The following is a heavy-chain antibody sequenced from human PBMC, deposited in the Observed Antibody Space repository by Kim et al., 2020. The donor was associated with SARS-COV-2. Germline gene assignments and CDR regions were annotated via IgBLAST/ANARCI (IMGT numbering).Heavy chain of an antibody. CDR2: IIPIFGTA. J-gene: IGHJ1*01. Sequence: SVKVSCKASGGTFSSYAISWVRQAPGQGLEWMGGIIPIFGTANYAQKFQGRVTITADESTSTAYMELSSLRSEDTAVYYCARGPRGYCTNGVCPTPPYFQHWGQGTLVTVSS. CDR3: ARGPRGYCTNGVCPTPPYFQH. V-gene: IGHV1-69*13. D-gene: IGHD2-8*01. CDR1: GGTFSSYA.